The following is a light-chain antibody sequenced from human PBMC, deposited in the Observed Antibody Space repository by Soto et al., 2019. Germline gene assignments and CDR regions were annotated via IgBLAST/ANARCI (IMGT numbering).Light chain of an antibody. CDR1: QSVRSN. CDR3: QQYNKWPLT. Sequence: EIVLTQSPGILFLSPGERAALPCRASQSVRSNLAWYRQKPGQAPRLLIYGASTRATGFPARFVGSRAGPACTRPISSLQSEDVTVYYCQQYNKWPLTFGQGTQVDIK. CDR2: GAS. J-gene: IGKJ1*01. V-gene: IGKV3-15*01.